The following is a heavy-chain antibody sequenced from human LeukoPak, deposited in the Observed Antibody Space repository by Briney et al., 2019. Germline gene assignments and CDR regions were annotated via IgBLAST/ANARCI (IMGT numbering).Heavy chain of an antibody. Sequence: SETLFLTCGVSGYSSSSGYYWGWIRQPPGKGLEWIGNIYPSGSTYYNPSLKSRGTISVDTSKNQFSLKLSSMTAADTAVYYCARQVGYSYGYCNYWGQGTLVTVSS. J-gene: IGHJ4*02. CDR2: IYPSGST. CDR1: GYSSSSGYY. CDR3: ARQVGYSYGYCNY. D-gene: IGHD5-18*01. V-gene: IGHV4-38-2*01.